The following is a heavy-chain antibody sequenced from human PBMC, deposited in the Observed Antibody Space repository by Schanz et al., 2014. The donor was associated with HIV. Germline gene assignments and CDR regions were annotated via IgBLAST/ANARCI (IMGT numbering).Heavy chain of an antibody. J-gene: IGHJ6*02. CDR1: GGTFSSNA. V-gene: IGHV1-69*01. CDR3: ARGARYGMDV. CDR2: IIPMFGTR. Sequence: QVQLVQPGAEVKKPGSSVKVSCKASGGTFSSNAISWVRQAPGQGLEWMGGIIPMFGTRNFAQKFQGRVTITADESTTTAYMELRSLRSDDTAVYYCARGARYGMDVWGQGTTVTVSS.